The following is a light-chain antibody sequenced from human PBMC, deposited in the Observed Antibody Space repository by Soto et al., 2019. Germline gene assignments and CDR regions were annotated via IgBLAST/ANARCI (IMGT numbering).Light chain of an antibody. CDR1: QTISRW. CDR3: QQYQTWT. Sequence: DIQMTQSPLTLSASVGDRVTITCRASQTISRWLAWYQQKPGKAPKLLICRRSSLESGVPSRFSGSGSGTEFTLTISSLQSDDSATYYCQQYQTWTFGQGTKVEIK. CDR2: RRS. J-gene: IGKJ1*01. V-gene: IGKV1-5*03.